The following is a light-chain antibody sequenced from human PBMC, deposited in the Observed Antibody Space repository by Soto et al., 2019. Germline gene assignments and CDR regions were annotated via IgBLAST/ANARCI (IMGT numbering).Light chain of an antibody. Sequence: DIQMTQSPSSLSASVGDRVTITCRASQGISNYFGWYQQKPGNAPKRLIYEISTLQSGVPSRFSGSGSGTEFTLTIHSLQPEDFATYYCLQHFGYPRTFGQGTKVDIK. CDR1: QGISNY. CDR2: EIS. CDR3: LQHFGYPRT. J-gene: IGKJ1*01. V-gene: IGKV1-17*01.